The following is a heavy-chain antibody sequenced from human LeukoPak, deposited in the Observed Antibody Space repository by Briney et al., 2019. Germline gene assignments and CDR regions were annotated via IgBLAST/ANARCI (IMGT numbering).Heavy chain of an antibody. Sequence: PGGSLRLSCTASGFTFSSYSINWVRQAPGKGLEWVSSISSSSSYIYYADSVKGRFTISRDNAKNSLYLQMNSLRAEDTAVYYCAREPAAGNDYWGQGTLVTVSS. D-gene: IGHD2-2*01. V-gene: IGHV3-21*01. CDR1: GFTFSSYS. CDR2: ISSSSSYI. CDR3: AREPAAGNDY. J-gene: IGHJ4*02.